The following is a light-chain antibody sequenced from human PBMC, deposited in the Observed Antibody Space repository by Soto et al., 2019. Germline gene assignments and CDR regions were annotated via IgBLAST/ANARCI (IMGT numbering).Light chain of an antibody. CDR3: QQTHRLPLT. V-gene: IGKV1-39*01. Sequence: DIQMTQSPSSLSASVGDRVTITCRAGQTVISYLHWYQQKQGKAPKLLIYVGSYLHSGVPSRFSGSGSGTEFTLTITNRQPEDSATYYCQQTHRLPLTFGGGTKVEIK. CDR2: VGS. CDR1: QTVISY. J-gene: IGKJ4*01.